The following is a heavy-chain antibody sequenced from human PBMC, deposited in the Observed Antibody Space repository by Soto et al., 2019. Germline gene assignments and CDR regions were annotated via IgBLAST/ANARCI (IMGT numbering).Heavy chain of an antibody. V-gene: IGHV3-23*01. CDR2: ISASGGST. CDR3: TKGRTLESGSSWYLFDY. J-gene: IGHJ4*02. Sequence: GGSLRLSCAASGFTFSNYAMSWVRQAPGKGLEWVSGISASGGSTYYADSVKGRFTISRDNSKNTQLLQMNGLRVDDTAVYYCTKGRTLESGSSWYLFDYWGQGSLVTVS. D-gene: IGHD6-13*01. CDR1: GFTFSNYA.